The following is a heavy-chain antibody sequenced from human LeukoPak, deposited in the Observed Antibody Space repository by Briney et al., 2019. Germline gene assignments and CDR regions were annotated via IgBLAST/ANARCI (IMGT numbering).Heavy chain of an antibody. J-gene: IGHJ5*01. D-gene: IGHD4-17*01. Sequence: GGSLRLSCAASGFTFSSYAMSWVRQAPGKGLEWVSAISGSGGSTYYADSAKGRFTISRDNAKNSLYLQMNSLRDEDTAVYYCARDGRSVTTGLDSWGQGTLVTVSS. V-gene: IGHV3-23*01. CDR2: ISGSGGST. CDR1: GFTFSSYA. CDR3: ARDGRSVTTGLDS.